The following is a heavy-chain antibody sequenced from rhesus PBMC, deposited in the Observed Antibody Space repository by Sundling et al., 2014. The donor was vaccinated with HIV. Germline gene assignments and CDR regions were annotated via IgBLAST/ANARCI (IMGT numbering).Heavy chain of an antibody. CDR2: ISPLVGIT. V-gene: IGHV1-198*02. Sequence: QVQLVQSGAEVKKPGASVKVSCKASGFTFGTYSINWVRQAPGQGLEWMGMISPLVGITNYAEKFQGRVTITADTSTNTAYMELSSLRSEDTAVYYCAREYSDYGVGVGSSWGRRGRSSPSPQ. D-gene: IGHD4-23*01. CDR1: GFTFGTYS. J-gene: IGHJ6*01. CDR3: AREYSDYGVGVGSS.